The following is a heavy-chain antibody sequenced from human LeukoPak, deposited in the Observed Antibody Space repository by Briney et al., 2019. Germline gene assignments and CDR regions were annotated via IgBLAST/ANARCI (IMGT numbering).Heavy chain of an antibody. CDR1: GYSINSAYY. CDR3: ARLTPGKNWFDP. J-gene: IGHJ5*02. V-gene: IGHV4-38-2*01. CDR2: MYHSGIT. D-gene: IGHD3-10*01. Sequence: PSETLSLTCAVSGYSINSAYYWGWIRQPPGKGLGWIASMYHSGITYYNSSLKSRATISVDTSKNQFSLKLNSVTAADTSVYYCARLTPGKNWFDPWGHGTLVTVSS.